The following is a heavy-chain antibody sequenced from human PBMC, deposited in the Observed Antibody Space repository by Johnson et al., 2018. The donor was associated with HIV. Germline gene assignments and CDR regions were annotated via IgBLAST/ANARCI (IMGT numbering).Heavy chain of an antibody. D-gene: IGHD2-21*01. V-gene: IGHV3-9*01. CDR3: ARDRGTPSYCGGDCYSDAFDI. J-gene: IGHJ3*02. CDR1: KFTFDDYA. CDR2: ISWNSGSI. Sequence: VQLVESGGGLVQPGRSLRLSCAASKFTFDDYAMHWARQAPGKGLEWVSGISWNSGSIGYADSVKGRFTISRDNAKNSLYLQMNSLRAEDTALYYCARDRGTPSYCGGDCYSDAFDIWGQGTMVTVSS.